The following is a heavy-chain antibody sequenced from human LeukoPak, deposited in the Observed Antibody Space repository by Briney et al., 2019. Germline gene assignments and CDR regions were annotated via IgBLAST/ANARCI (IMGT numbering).Heavy chain of an antibody. V-gene: IGHV1-46*01. CDR1: GYTFTSYY. CDR2: INPSGGST. J-gene: IGHJ4*02. CDR3: ARDGKLFIAVAGTGDY. D-gene: IGHD6-19*01. Sequence: ASVKVSCKASGYTFTSYYIHWVRQAPGQGLEWMGIINPSGGSTTYAQKFQGRVTMTRDTSTSTAYMELRSLRSDDTAVYYCARDGKLFIAVAGTGDYWGQGTLVTVSS.